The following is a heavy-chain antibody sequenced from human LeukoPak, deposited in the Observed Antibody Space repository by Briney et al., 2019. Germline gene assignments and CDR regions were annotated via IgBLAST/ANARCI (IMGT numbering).Heavy chain of an antibody. Sequence: ASVKVSCKASGYTFTGYFIHWVRQAPGHGLEWMGWMSPNTGVTKYTQRFQGRVTMTRDTSISTAYMELSRLTSDDTAIYYCAASIIAVAGTASDIWGQGTMVTFSS. D-gene: IGHD6-19*01. V-gene: IGHV1-2*02. J-gene: IGHJ3*02. CDR3: AASIIAVAGTASDI. CDR1: GYTFTGYF. CDR2: MSPNTGVT.